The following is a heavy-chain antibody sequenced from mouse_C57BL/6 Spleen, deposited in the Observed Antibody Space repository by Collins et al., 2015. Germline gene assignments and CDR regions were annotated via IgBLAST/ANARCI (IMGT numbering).Heavy chain of an antibody. J-gene: IGHJ4*01. D-gene: IGHD2-1*01. V-gene: IGHV9-2-1*01. CDR1: GYTFTDYS. CDR3: ARGGSIRYYGNFAMDY. Sequence: QIQLVQSGPELKKPGETVKISCKASGYTFTDYSMHWVKQAPGKGLKWMGWINTETGEPTYADDFKGRFAFSLETSASTAYLQINNLKNEDTATYFCARGGSIRYYGNFAMDYWGQGTSVTVSS. CDR2: INTETGEP.